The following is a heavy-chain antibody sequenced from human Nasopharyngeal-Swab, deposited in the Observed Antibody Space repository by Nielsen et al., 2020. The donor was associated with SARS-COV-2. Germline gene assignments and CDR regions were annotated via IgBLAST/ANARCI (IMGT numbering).Heavy chain of an antibody. D-gene: IGHD3-16*01. CDR3: ARNPFEFDAFDI. J-gene: IGHJ3*02. CDR1: GGSISSYY. Sequence: GSLRLSCTVSGGSISSYYWSWIRQPPGKGLEWIGYIYYSGSTNYNPSLKSRVTISVDMSKNQFSLKLSSVTAADTAVYYCARNPFEFDAFDIWGQGTMVTVSS. V-gene: IGHV4-59*01. CDR2: IYYSGST.